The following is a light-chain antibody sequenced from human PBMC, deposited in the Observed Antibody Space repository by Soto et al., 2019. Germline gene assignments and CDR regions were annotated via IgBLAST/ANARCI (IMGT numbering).Light chain of an antibody. CDR2: GAS. V-gene: IGKV3-15*01. CDR1: QSVSSN. J-gene: IGKJ1*01. Sequence: EIVMTQSPATLSVPPGERATLSCRASQSVSSNLAWYQQKPGQAPRLLIYGASTRATGIPARFSGSGSGTEFTLTISSLQSEDFAVYYCQQRSNWPPWTFGQGTKVDIK. CDR3: QQRSNWPPWT.